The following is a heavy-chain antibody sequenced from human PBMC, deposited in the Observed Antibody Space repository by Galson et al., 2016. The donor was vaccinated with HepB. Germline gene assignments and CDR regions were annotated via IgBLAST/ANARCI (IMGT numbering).Heavy chain of an antibody. CDR2: IPGSSTFI. J-gene: IGHJ4*02. V-gene: IGHV3-21*01. Sequence: SLRLSCAASGFTFTSYSMNWVRQVPGKGLEWVSSIPGSSTFIYYADSVKGRFTISRDNARNSLYLQMNSLRAEDTAVYYCARSLRFCLSTTCAVCDSWGQGTQVTVSS. D-gene: IGHD2-2*01. CDR1: GFTFTSYS. CDR3: ARSLRFCLSTTCAVCDS.